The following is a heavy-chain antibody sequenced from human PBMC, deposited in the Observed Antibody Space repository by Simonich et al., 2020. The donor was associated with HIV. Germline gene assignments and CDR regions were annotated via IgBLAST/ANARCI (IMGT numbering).Heavy chain of an antibody. Sequence: QVQLQQWGAGLVKPSETLSLTCAVYGGSFSGYYWTRIRQPPGKGLGWIGEINHSGRTNYNPSLKSRASISVEASKNQFSLKLRSVTAADTAVYYCARGAPSVAAAREVWFDPWGQGTLVTVSS. CDR1: GGSFSGYY. V-gene: IGHV4-34*02. CDR2: INHSGRT. CDR3: ARGAPSVAAAREVWFDP. J-gene: IGHJ5*02. D-gene: IGHD6-25*01.